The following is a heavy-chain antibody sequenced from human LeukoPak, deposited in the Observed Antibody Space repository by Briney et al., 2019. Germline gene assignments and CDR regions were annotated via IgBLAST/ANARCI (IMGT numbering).Heavy chain of an antibody. V-gene: IGHV4-59*08. CDR1: GGAISSYH. CDR3: ARQGTAYSLDF. CDR2: IYSTVTT. Sequence: SGTLSLTRTVSGGAISSYHWSWRREPAGPGLEWIGYIYSTVTTNYNPSLKSRVTISVDTSKNQSSLKLSSVTAADTAVYYCARQGTAYSLDFWGQGTLVSVSS. J-gene: IGHJ4*02. D-gene: IGHD5-12*01.